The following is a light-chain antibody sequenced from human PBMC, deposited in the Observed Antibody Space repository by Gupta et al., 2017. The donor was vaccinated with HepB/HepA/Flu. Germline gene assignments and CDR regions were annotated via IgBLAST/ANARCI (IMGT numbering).Light chain of an antibody. CDR3: QQVKSYPLT. CDR2: GAS. Sequence: DIQLTQSPSFLSASVGDRVTLHCRASQGISSYLAWYQQKLGKAPKLLIYGASTWQSGVPSRFSGSGSGTEFTLTISSLQPEDFATYYCQQVKSYPLTFGQGTQLEIK. CDR1: QGISSY. V-gene: IGKV1-9*01. J-gene: IGKJ5*01.